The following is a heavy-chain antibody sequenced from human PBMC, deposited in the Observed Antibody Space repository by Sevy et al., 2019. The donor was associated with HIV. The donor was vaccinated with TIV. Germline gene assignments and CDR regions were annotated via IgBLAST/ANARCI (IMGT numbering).Heavy chain of an antibody. D-gene: IGHD3-22*01. CDR3: AKGDRTFYGMDV. V-gene: IGHV3-23*01. Sequence: GGSLRLSCVASGFTFSRYAMNWVRQAPGKGLEWVSAISGSAGSTYYADSVEGRFTISRDNSKNTLFLQMNSLRVEDTALYYCAKGDRTFYGMDVWGQGTTVTVSS. CDR1: GFTFSRYA. J-gene: IGHJ6*02. CDR2: ISGSAGST.